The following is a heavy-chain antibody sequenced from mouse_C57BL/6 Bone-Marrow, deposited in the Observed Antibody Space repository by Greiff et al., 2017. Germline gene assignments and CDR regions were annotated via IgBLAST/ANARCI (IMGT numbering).Heavy chain of an antibody. Sequence: QVQLQQSGAELARPGASVKLSCTASGYTFTSYGLSWVKQRPGQGLEWIGEIYPRSGNTYYNAKFKGKATLTADKSSSTAYMELRSLTSEDSAVDVCARRPWFADWGQGTLVTVSA. CDR2: IYPRSGNT. CDR1: GYTFTSYG. V-gene: IGHV1-81*01. J-gene: IGHJ3*01. CDR3: ARRPWFAD.